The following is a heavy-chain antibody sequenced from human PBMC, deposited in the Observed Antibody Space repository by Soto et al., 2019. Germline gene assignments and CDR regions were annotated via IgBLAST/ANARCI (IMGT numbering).Heavy chain of an antibody. CDR2: ISSSSYI. J-gene: IGHJ4*02. CDR1: GFTFSSYS. D-gene: IGHD3-3*01. Sequence: GGSLRLSCAASGFTFSSYSMNWVRQAPGKGLEWVSSISSSSYIYYADSVKGRFTISRDNAKNSLYLQMNSLRAEDTAVYYCARDPMPPKYYDFWIGYFDYWGQGTLVTVSS. V-gene: IGHV3-21*01. CDR3: ARDPMPPKYYDFWIGYFDY.